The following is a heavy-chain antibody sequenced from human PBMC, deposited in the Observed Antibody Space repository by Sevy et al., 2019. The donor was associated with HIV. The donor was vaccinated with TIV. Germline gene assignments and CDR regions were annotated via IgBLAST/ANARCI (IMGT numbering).Heavy chain of an antibody. CDR2: ISGEGLYI. D-gene: IGHD6-13*01. V-gene: IGHV3-23*01. Sequence: VGSLRLSCAASGFTFTSYAMSWVRQAPGRGLEWVSAISGEGLYIFYGDSVQGRFTISRDNSRNTLYLQMNSLRADGTAVYYCAKEEGYRTGYFDFWGQGILVTVSS. CDR3: AKEEGYRTGYFDF. CDR1: GFTFTSYA. J-gene: IGHJ4*02.